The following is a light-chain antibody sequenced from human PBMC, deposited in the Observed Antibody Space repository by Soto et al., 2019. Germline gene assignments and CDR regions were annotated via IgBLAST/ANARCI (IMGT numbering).Light chain of an antibody. J-gene: IGKJ2*01. V-gene: IGKV3-15*01. CDR2: GAS. CDR1: QSVSSN. Sequence: EIVMTQSPATLSVSPGERATLSCRASQSVSSNLAWYQQKPGQAPRLLIYGASTRATGIPARFSGSGSGTEFTLTISILHSEDVAVYYCQHNNWPLYTFGQGTKLEIK. CDR3: QHNNWPLYT.